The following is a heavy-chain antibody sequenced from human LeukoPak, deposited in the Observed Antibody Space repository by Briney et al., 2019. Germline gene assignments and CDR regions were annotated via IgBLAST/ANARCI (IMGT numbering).Heavy chain of an antibody. CDR2: ISSSGSTI. V-gene: IGHV3-11*04. J-gene: IGHJ4*02. CDR3: AKAPPYYDFWSAPFDY. Sequence: GGSLRLSCAASGFTFSDYYMSWIRQAPGKGLEWVSYISSSGSTIYYADSVKGRFTISRDNSKNTLYLQMNSLRVGDTAVYYCAKAPPYYDFWSAPFDYWGQGTLVTVSS. D-gene: IGHD3-3*01. CDR1: GFTFSDYY.